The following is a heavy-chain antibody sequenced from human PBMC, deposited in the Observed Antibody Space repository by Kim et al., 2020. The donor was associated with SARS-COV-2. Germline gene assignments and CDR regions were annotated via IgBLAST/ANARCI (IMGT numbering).Heavy chain of an antibody. CDR3: ARDLDFCSSTSCYELDY. CDR2: IIPIFGTV. J-gene: IGHJ4*02. Sequence: SVKVSCKASGGTFSSYAISWVRQAPGQGLEWMGWIIPIFGTVNYAQKFQGRVTITAAESTSTAYMELSSLRSEDTAVYYCARDLDFCSSTSCYELDYWGQGTLGTVS. D-gene: IGHD2-2*01. V-gene: IGHV1-69*13. CDR1: GGTFSSYA.